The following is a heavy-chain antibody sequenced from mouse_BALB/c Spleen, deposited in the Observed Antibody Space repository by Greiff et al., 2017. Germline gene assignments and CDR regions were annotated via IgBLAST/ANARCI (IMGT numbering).Heavy chain of an antibody. V-gene: IGHV1S56*01. Sequence: QVQLKQSGPELVKPGASVRISCKASGYTFTSYYIHWVKQRPGQGLEWIGWIYPGNVNTKYNEKFKGKATLTADKSSSTAYMQLSSLTSEDSAVYFCARSQWSSCAMDYWGQGTSVTVSS. D-gene: IGHD3-1*01. CDR1: GYTFTSYY. CDR3: ARSQWSSCAMDY. J-gene: IGHJ4*01. CDR2: IYPGNVNT.